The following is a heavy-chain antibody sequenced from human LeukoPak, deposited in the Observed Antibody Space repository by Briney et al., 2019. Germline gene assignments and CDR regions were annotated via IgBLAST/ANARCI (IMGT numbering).Heavy chain of an antibody. CDR2: INPSGGST. CDR3: RLVAATRRYFDC. V-gene: IGHV1-46*01. J-gene: IGHJ4*02. D-gene: IGHD5-12*01. Sequence: GASVKVSCKASGYTFTSYYMHWVRQAPGQGLEWMGIINPSGGSTSYAQKFQGRVTMTRDTSTSTVYMELSSLRSEDTAVYYCRLVAATRRYFDCWGQGTLVTVSS. CDR1: GYTFTSYY.